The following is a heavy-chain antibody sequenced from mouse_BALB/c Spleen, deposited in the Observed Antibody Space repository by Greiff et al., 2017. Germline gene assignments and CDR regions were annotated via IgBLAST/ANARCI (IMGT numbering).Heavy chain of an antibody. CDR3: ARRGGFITTVVAMDY. CDR2: INPSNGRT. Sequence: VQLQQPGAELVKPGASVKLSCKASGYTFTSYWMHWVKQRPGQGLEWIGEINPSNGRTNYNEKFKSKATLTVDKSSSTAYMQLSSLTSEDSAVYYCARRGGFITTVVAMDYWGQGTSVTVSS. CDR1: GYTFTSYW. V-gene: IGHV1S81*02. D-gene: IGHD1-1*01. J-gene: IGHJ4*01.